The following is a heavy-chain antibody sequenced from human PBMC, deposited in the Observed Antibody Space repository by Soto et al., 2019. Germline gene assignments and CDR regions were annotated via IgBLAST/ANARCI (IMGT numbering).Heavy chain of an antibody. J-gene: IGHJ6*01. V-gene: IGHV1-69*13. Sequence: SVKVSCKASGGTFSSYAISWVRQAPGQGLEWMGGIIPIFGTANYAQKFQGRVTITADESTSTAYMELSSLRSEDTAVYYCARELIEARRGYYQGMDVWGQGSTVTVSS. CDR2: IIPIFGTA. CDR3: ARELIEARRGYYQGMDV. CDR1: GGTFSSYA. D-gene: IGHD6-6*01.